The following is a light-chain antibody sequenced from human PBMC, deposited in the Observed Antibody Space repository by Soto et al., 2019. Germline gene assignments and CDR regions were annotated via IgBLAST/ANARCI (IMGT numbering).Light chain of an antibody. CDR3: SSYAGSKTL. CDR2: EVS. CDR1: SSDVGGYNY. J-gene: IGLJ2*01. Sequence: QSALTQPPSASGSPGQSVTISCTGTSSDVGGYNYVSWYQQHPGKAPKLMIYEVSKRPSGVPDRFSGSKSGNTSSLTVSGLQAEYEADYYCSSYAGSKTLFGGGTNLTVL. V-gene: IGLV2-8*01.